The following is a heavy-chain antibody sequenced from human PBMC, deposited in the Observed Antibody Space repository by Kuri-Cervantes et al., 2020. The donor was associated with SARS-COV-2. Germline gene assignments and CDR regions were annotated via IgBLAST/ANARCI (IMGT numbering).Heavy chain of an antibody. CDR1: GYTFTGYY. D-gene: IGHD2-21*01. V-gene: IGHV1-2*02. CDR3: ASYKLSPACENGGDCYGAFDI. Sequence: ASVKASCKASGYTFTGYYMHWVRQAPGQGLEWMGWINPNSGGTNYAQKFQGRVTMTRDTSISTAYMELRSLRSDDTAVYYCASYKLSPACENGGDCYGAFDIWGQGTMVTVSS. CDR2: INPNSGGT. J-gene: IGHJ3*02.